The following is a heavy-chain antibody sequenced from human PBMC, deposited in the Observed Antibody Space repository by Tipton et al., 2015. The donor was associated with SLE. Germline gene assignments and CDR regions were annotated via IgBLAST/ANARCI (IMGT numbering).Heavy chain of an antibody. V-gene: IGHV4-39*07. D-gene: IGHD6-13*01. CDR1: GGSINSDTHY. CDR3: ARGLSGYSSSWFYYYYGMDV. Sequence: TLSLTCTVSGGSINSDTHYWAWIRQPPGRGLEWIGSIYFAGNPYYSPSIKSRVTISLDTSKNQFSLRLSSVTAADTAVYYCARGLSGYSSSWFYYYYGMDVRGQGTTVTVSS. J-gene: IGHJ6*02. CDR2: IYFAGNP.